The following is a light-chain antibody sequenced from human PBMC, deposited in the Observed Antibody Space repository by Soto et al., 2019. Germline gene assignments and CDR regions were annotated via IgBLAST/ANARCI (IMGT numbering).Light chain of an antibody. V-gene: IGLV1-47*01. CDR2: RNN. CDR3: AAWDDSRLWV. J-gene: IGLJ3*02. Sequence: QPVLTQPPSASGTPGQRVTISCSGSSSNIGSNFVYWYQQVPGTAPKLLIYRNNQRPSGVPDRFSGSKSGTSASLAISGLRSEDEADYYCAAWDDSRLWVFGGGTQLTVL. CDR1: SSNIGSNF.